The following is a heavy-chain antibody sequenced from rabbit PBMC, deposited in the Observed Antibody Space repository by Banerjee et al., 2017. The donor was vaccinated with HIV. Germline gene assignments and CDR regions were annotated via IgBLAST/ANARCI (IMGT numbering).Heavy chain of an antibody. CDR3: ARDLAGVIGWNFNL. D-gene: IGHD4-1*01. V-gene: IGHV1S7*01. CDR2: IYASEGSA. Sequence: QLKETGGGLVQPGGSLTLSCKASGFDFSSYYMSWVRQAPGKGLEWIGIIYASEGSADYASWVNGRFTISSDSAQNTVDLQMNSLTAADTATYFCARDLAGVIGWNFNLWGQGTLVTVS. CDR1: GFDFSSYY. J-gene: IGHJ4*01.